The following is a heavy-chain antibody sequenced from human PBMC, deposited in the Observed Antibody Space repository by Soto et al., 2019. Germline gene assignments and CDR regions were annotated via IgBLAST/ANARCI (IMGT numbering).Heavy chain of an antibody. J-gene: IGHJ4*02. CDR1: GFTFSSYS. Sequence: PGGSLRLSCAASGFTFSSYSMNWVRQAPGKGLGWVSSISSSSSYIYYADSVKGRFTISRDNAKNSLYLQMNSLRAEDTAVYYCARDLLEDFWSGYYRQTYFDYWGQGTLVTVSA. D-gene: IGHD3-3*01. CDR2: ISSSSSYI. V-gene: IGHV3-21*01. CDR3: ARDLLEDFWSGYYRQTYFDY.